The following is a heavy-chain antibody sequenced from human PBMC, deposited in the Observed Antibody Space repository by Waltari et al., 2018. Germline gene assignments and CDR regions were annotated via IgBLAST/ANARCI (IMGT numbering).Heavy chain of an antibody. J-gene: IGHJ4*02. D-gene: IGHD3-10*01. CDR3: ARRRGNYYGSGSSYYFDY. CDR2: NIPIFGTA. Sequence: QVQLVQSGAEVKKPGSSVKVSCKASGGTFSSYAISWVRQAPGQGLEWMGGNIPIFGTANYAQKFQGRVTITADESTSTAYMELSSLRSEDTAVYYCARRRGNYYGSGSSYYFDYWGQGTLVTVSS. CDR1: GGTFSSYA. V-gene: IGHV1-69*01.